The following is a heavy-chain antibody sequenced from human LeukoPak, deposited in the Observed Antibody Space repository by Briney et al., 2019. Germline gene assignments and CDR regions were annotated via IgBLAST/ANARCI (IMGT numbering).Heavy chain of an antibody. CDR1: GGSFSGYY. CDR2: INHGGST. Sequence: SETLSLTCAVYGGSFSGYYWSWIRQPPGKGLEWIGEINHGGSTNYNPSLKSRVTISVDTSKNQFSLKLSSVTAADTAVYYCARHGRYQNWFDPWGQGTLVTVSS. V-gene: IGHV4-34*01. CDR3: ARHGRYQNWFDP. D-gene: IGHD2-2*01. J-gene: IGHJ5*02.